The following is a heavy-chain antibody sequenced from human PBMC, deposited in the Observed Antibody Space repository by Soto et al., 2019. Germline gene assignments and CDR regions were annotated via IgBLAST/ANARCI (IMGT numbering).Heavy chain of an antibody. CDR1: GYIFTNFY. V-gene: IGHV1-46*03. D-gene: IGHD6-6*01. J-gene: IGHJ4*02. Sequence: QVQLVQPGAEVKKPGASVKFSCKASGYIFTNFYIHWVRQAPGQGLEWIGIINPNGGSTNYAQNFQGRVTMTRDTSTSTVYMDLSSLRSEDTAVYYCTRGLASGDYWGQRTLITVSS. CDR2: INPNGGST. CDR3: TRGLASGDY.